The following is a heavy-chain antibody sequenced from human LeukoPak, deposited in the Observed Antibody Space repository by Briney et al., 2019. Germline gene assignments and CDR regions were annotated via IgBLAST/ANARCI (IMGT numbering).Heavy chain of an antibody. D-gene: IGHD6-13*01. CDR3: ARVRAAAIPYYFDY. V-gene: IGHV4-34*11. Sequence: SETLSLTCAVNGGSFSGYYWSWIRQPPGKGLEWIGSIYYTGSTYNNPSLKTRVTMSVDTSKNQFSLNLNSVTAADTAVYYCARVRAAAIPYYFDYWGQGTLVTVSS. CDR1: GGSFSGYY. CDR2: IYYTGST. J-gene: IGHJ4*02.